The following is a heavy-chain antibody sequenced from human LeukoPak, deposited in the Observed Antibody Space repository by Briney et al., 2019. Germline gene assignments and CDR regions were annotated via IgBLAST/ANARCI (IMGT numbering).Heavy chain of an antibody. CDR3: ASPGGSVEWLSFHDAFDI. D-gene: IGHD3-3*01. CDR1: GFTFSDYY. V-gene: IGHV3-11*01. CDR2: ISSSGSTI. J-gene: IGHJ3*02. Sequence: GGSLRLSCAASGFTFSDYYMSWIRQAPGKGLEWVSYISSSGSTIYYADSVKGRFTISRDNAKNSLYLQMNSLRAEDTAVYYCASPGGSVEWLSFHDAFDIWGQGTMVTVSS.